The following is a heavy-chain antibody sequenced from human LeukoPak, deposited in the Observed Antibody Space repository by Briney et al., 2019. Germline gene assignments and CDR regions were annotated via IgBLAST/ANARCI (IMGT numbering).Heavy chain of an antibody. CDR3: VRTDSSGSRAN. J-gene: IGHJ4*02. CDR2: ISSNGGST. D-gene: IGHD3-22*01. Sequence: GGSLRLSCAASGFTFSSYAMHWVRQAPGKGLEYVSAISSNGGSTYYANSVKGRFTISRDNSKNTLYLQMGSLRAEDTAVYYCVRTDSSGSRANWGQGTLVTVSS. CDR1: GFTFSSYA. V-gene: IGHV3-64*01.